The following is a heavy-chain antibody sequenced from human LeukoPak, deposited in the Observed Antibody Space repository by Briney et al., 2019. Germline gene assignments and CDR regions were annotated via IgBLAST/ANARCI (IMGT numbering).Heavy chain of an antibody. Sequence: ASVKVSCKASGYTFSDYGITRVRQAPGQGLEWMGWISPYSGNTNSAEKFQGRVSMTTDTSTKTAYMELRSLRSDDTAVYFCARGRYYGSGSYYISWGQGTLVTVSS. CDR2: ISPYSGNT. CDR1: GYTFSDYG. J-gene: IGHJ4*02. D-gene: IGHD3-10*01. CDR3: ARGRYYGSGSYYIS. V-gene: IGHV1-18*04.